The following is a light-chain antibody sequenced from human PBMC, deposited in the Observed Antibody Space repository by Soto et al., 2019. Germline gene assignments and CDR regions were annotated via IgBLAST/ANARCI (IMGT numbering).Light chain of an antibody. V-gene: IGKV1-27*01. Sequence: DIQMTQSPSSLSASVGDIVTITCRASQGISNFLAWYQQKPGKVPQLLISAASTLHSAVPSRFSGSGSGTEFTLSTTSLQPEDVATYYCQKYSSVITFGQGTRLEIK. CDR2: AAS. CDR3: QKYSSVIT. CDR1: QGISNF. J-gene: IGKJ5*01.